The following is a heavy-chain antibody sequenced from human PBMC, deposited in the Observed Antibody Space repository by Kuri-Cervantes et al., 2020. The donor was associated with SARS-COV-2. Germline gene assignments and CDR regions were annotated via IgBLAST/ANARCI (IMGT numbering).Heavy chain of an antibody. CDR1: GFTFSSYS. J-gene: IGHJ4*02. CDR2: ISGSGGST. D-gene: IGHD1-26*01. CDR3: AKDYGMTRPGR. V-gene: IGHV3-23*01. Sequence: GESLKISCAASGFTFSSYSMNWVRQAPGKGLEWVSAISGSGGSTYYADSVKGRFTISRDNSKNTLYLQMNSLRAEDTAVYYCAKDYGMTRPGRWGQGTLVTVSS.